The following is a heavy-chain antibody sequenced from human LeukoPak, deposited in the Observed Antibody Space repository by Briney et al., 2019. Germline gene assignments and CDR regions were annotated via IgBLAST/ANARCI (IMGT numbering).Heavy chain of an antibody. CDR1: AFTFSSYA. CDR3: AKASRGGYIFFYY. V-gene: IGHV3-23*01. Sequence: GGSLTLSCAASAFTFSSYARSWVRQTPGKGLEWVEPINNGGGTYYAHSVKGRFTISRDNSKSALSPQTNSLRAEDTAVYYCAKASRGGYIFFYYWGQGTLVTVSS. CDR2: INNGGGT. J-gene: IGHJ4*02. D-gene: IGHD5-12*01.